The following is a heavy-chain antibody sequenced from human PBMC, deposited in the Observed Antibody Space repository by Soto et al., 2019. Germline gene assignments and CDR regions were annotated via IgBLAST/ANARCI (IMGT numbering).Heavy chain of an antibody. J-gene: IGHJ4*02. Sequence: EVQLVESGGALVQPGGSLRLSCAASGFIVSNSYMNWVRQAPGKGLEWVSVIYSGGTTYYADSVKGRFTISRDNSKNTLYLQMNSLSAEDTAVYYCAITVKYYFDYWGQGTLVTVSS. V-gene: IGHV3-66*01. CDR3: AITVKYYFDY. D-gene: IGHD4-17*01. CDR1: GFIVSNSY. CDR2: IYSGGTT.